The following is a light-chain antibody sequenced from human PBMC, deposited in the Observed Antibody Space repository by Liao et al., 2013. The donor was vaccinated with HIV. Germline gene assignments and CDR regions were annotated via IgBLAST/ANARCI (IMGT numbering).Light chain of an antibody. V-gene: IGLV3-1*01. CDR2: QDT. CDR3: QAWDRNTAI. J-gene: IGLJ2*01. CDR1: KLGDKY. Sequence: SYELTPAPSVSVSPGQTATITCSGEKLGDKYVSWYQQKPGQSPVLVLYQDTKRPPGIPERFSGSNSGNTATLTISGTQPMDEADYYCQAWDRNTAIFGGGTKLTVL.